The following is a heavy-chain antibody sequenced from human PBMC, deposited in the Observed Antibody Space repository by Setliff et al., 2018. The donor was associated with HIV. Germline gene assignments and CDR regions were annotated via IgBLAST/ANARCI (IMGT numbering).Heavy chain of an antibody. J-gene: IGHJ4*02. D-gene: IGHD5-18*01. V-gene: IGHV3-21*01. CDR1: GFTFSSYA. Sequence: GGSLRLSCAASGFTFSSYAMSWVRQTPGKGLEWVSSISSSSYYIYYADSVKGRFTISRDNAKNSLFLQMNSLRAEDTAVYYCASIELAAMVPVDYWGQGTLVTVSS. CDR2: ISSSSYYI. CDR3: ASIELAAMVPVDY.